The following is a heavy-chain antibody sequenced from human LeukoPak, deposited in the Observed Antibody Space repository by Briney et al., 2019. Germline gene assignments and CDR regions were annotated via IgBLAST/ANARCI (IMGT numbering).Heavy chain of an antibody. J-gene: IGHJ4*02. CDR1: AFSFTPSG. D-gene: IGHD3-3*01. V-gene: IGHV3-30*02. Sequence: GGSLRLSCATSAFSFTPSGVHWVRQVPGEGLEWVAFMRPDGTSKYYGSSVKGRFAVSRDSSKNVVYLQMNSLRVVDTAVYYCAKDFSSGWCLDYWGQGTLVTVSS. CDR2: MRPDGTSK. CDR3: AKDFSSGWCLDY.